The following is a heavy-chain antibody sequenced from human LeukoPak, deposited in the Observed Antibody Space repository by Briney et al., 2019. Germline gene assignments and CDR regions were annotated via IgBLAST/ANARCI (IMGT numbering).Heavy chain of an antibody. CDR2: INTDGSTT. V-gene: IGHV3-74*01. J-gene: IGHJ4*02. CDR1: GFTFSTYW. CDR3: AKESGYDVDLEY. Sequence: PGGSLRLSCAGSGFTFSTYWMHWVRHAPGGGLVWVSGINTDGSTTSYADSVKGRFTISRDNAKNTVYLQMSSLRAEDTAVYYCAKESGYDVDLEYWGQGALVTGSS. D-gene: IGHD5-12*01.